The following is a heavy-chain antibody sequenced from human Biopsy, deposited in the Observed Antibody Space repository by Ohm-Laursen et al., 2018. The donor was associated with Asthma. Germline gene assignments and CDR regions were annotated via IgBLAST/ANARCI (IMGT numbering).Heavy chain of an antibody. CDR2: ISVYNGNT. D-gene: IGHD3-10*01. CDR3: ARAVDYSHYYGIDV. Sequence: GASEKAACKTSGYTFNSAGITWVRQAPGQGLEWMGWISVYNGNTKVAQKLQDRVTMITDTSTSTAYMELRSLRSDDTAVYFCARAVDYSHYYGIDVWGQGTTVTVS. J-gene: IGHJ6*02. V-gene: IGHV1-18*01. CDR1: GYTFNSAG.